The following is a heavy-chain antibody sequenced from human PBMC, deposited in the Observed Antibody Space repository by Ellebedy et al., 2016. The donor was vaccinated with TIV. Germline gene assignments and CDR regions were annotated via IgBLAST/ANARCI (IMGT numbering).Heavy chain of an antibody. J-gene: IGHJ4*02. Sequence: SLKISCAASGFTFDTYAMHWVRQAPGKGLEWVSGISWNSGTVDYADSVKGRFTISRDNAKNSVYLQIDSLRAEDTVVYYCAASEYMSGWSAIDYWGQGTLVTVSS. D-gene: IGHD6-19*01. CDR1: GFTFDTYA. CDR2: ISWNSGTV. CDR3: AASEYMSGWSAIDY. V-gene: IGHV3-9*01.